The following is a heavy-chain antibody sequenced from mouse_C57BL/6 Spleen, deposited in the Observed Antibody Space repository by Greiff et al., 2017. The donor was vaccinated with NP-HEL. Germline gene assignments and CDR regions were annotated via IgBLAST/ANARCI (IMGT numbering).Heavy chain of an antibody. CDR2: IYPGDGDT. V-gene: IGHV1-80*01. D-gene: IGHD2-1*01. Sequence: VQLQQSGAELVKPGASVKISCKASGYAFSSYWMNWVKQRPGKGLEWIGQIYPGDGDTNYNGKFKGKATLTADKSSSTAYMQLSSLTSEDSAVYFCARDGNYYAMDYWGQGTSVTVSS. CDR1: GYAFSSYW. CDR3: ARDGNYYAMDY. J-gene: IGHJ4*01.